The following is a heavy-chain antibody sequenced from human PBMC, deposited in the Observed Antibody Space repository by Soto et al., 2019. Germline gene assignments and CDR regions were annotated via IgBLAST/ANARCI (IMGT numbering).Heavy chain of an antibody. J-gene: IGHJ5*02. D-gene: IGHD3-10*01. CDR2: ISGGGDNT. Sequence: EVQLLESGGGLVQPGGSLRLSCAASRFTFSSYAMGWVRQAPGKGLEWVSSISGGGDNTYYADSVKGRFTISRDNSKNTLYQQMNSLRADDTAVYYCAKGPWELGSNWFDPWGQVTRVTVA. V-gene: IGHV3-23*01. CDR1: RFTFSSYA. CDR3: AKGPWELGSNWFDP.